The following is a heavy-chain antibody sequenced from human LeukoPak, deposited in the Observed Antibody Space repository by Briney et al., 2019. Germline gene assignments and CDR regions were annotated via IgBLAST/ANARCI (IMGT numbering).Heavy chain of an antibody. J-gene: IGHJ4*02. V-gene: IGHV3-53*01. CDR3: ARGRDSSSSYPGY. CDR2: IYSGGNT. Sequence: GGSLRLSCAASGLTVSSNCMSWVRQAPGKGLEWVSFIYSGGNTYYADSVKGRFTISRDNVKNSLYLQMNSLRAEDTAVYYCARGRDSSSSYPGYWGQGTLVTVSS. CDR1: GLTVSSNC. D-gene: IGHD6-6*01.